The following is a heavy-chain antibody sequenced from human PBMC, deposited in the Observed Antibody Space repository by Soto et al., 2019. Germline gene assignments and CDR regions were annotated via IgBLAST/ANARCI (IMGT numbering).Heavy chain of an antibody. V-gene: IGHV4-61*01. D-gene: IGHD3-22*01. Sequence: QVQLQESGPGLVKPSETLSLPCTVSGGSVSSGSYHWSWIRQPPGKGLEWIGYIYYSGSTNYNPSLTSRVTISVDTSKNQFSLKLSSVTAADTAVYYCARDTSSGDDCYGMDVWGQGTTVTVSS. CDR2: IYYSGST. CDR3: ARDTSSGDDCYGMDV. CDR1: GGSVSSGSYH. J-gene: IGHJ6*02.